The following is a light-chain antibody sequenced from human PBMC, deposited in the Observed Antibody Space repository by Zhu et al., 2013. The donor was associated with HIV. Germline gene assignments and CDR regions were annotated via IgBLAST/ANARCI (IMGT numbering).Light chain of an antibody. CDR1: SSDVGDYDY. V-gene: IGLV2-8*01. J-gene: IGLJ2*01. CDR3: SSYANSNNLL. CDR2: GVN. Sequence: QSALTQPPSASGSPGQSVTISCTGTSSDVGDYDYVSWYQHHPGKAPKLMIYGVNKRPSGVPDRFSGSKSGNTASLTVSGLQAEDEADYYCSSYANSNNLLFGGGTKLTVL.